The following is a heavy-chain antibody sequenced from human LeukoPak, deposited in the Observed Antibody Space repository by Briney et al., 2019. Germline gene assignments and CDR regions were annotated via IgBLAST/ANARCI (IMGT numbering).Heavy chain of an antibody. V-gene: IGHV4-39*01. CDR1: GGSISSSSYY. CDR2: IYYSGST. D-gene: IGHD1-26*01. Sequence: PSETLSLTCTVSGGSISSSSYYWGWIRQPPGKGLEWIGSIYYSGSTYYNPSLKSRVTISVDTSKNQFSLKLSSVTAADTAVYYCARPRYSERYKKAFDIWGQGTMVTVSS. CDR3: ARPRYSERYKKAFDI. J-gene: IGHJ3*02.